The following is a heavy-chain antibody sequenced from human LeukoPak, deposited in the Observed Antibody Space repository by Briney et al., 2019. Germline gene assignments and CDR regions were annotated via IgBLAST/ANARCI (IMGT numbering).Heavy chain of an antibody. CDR3: AKSSGYYYSGYYFDY. CDR2: ISWNSGSI. CDR1: GFTFDDYA. D-gene: IGHD3-22*01. J-gene: IGHJ4*02. Sequence: GGSLRLSCAASGFTFDDYAMHWVRQAPGKGLEWVSGISWNSGSIGYADSVKGRFTISRDNAKNSLYLQMNSLRAEDTALYYCAKSSGYYYSGYYFDYWGQGTLVTVSS. V-gene: IGHV3-9*01.